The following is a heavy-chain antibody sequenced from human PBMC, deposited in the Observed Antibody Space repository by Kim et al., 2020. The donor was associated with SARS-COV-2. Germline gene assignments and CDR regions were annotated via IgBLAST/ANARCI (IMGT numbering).Heavy chain of an antibody. J-gene: IGHJ4*02. CDR1: GFTFSSYG. D-gene: IGHD6-13*01. CDR3: ARRLTGCGPLSSSWCPYFDY. V-gene: IGHV3-30*03. Sequence: GGSLRLSCAASGFTFSSYGMHWVRQAPGKGLEWVAVISYDGSNKYYADSVKGRFTISRDNSKNTLYLQMNSLRAEDTAVYYCARRLTGCGPLSSSWCPYFDYWGQGTLVTVSS. CDR2: ISYDGSNK.